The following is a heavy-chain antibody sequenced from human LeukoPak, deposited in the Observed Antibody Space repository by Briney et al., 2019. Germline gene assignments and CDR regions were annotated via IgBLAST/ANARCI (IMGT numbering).Heavy chain of an antibody. CDR2: VYSGGST. Sequence: PGGSLRLSCAASGVTVSTNHMSWVRPAPGRGRERVSIVYSGGSTYYADSVNGRFTISRDNSKNTLYLQMNSLRAGDTAVYYCARDSGGLDYWGQGTLVTVSS. CDR1: GVTVSTNH. D-gene: IGHD4-23*01. V-gene: IGHV3-66*01. CDR3: ARDSGGLDY. J-gene: IGHJ4*02.